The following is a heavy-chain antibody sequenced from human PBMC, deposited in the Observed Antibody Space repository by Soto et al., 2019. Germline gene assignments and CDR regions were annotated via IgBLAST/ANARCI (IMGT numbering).Heavy chain of an antibody. CDR1: GYTFTSYY. CDR2: INPSGGST. V-gene: IGHV1-46*01. Sequence: GASVKVSCKASGYTFTSYYMHWVRQAPGQGLEWMGIINPSGGSTSYAQKFQGRVTMTRDTSTSTVYMELSSLRSEDTAVYYCARDYCSGGSCYFDYGMDVWGQGTTVTVSS. D-gene: IGHD2-15*01. CDR3: ARDYCSGGSCYFDYGMDV. J-gene: IGHJ6*02.